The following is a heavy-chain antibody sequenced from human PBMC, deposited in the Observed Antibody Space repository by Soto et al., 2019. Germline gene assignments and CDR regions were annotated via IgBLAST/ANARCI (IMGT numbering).Heavy chain of an antibody. J-gene: IGHJ6*02. D-gene: IGHD3-3*01. Sequence: SETLSLTCTVSGGSISSGGYYWSWIRQHPGKGLEWIGHIYYSGSTNYNPSLKSRVTISVDTSKNQFSLKLSSVTAADTAVYYCARVRAERITIFGVVSQGYYYGMDVWGQGTTVTVSS. CDR3: ARVRAERITIFGVVSQGYYYGMDV. CDR2: IYYSGST. CDR1: GGSISSGGYY. V-gene: IGHV4-31*03.